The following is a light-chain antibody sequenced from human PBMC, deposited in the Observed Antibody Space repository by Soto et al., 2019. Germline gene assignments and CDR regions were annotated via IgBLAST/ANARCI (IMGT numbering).Light chain of an antibody. CDR3: SSYTSGDTVI. Sequence: QSALTQPASASGSPGQSLTITCTGGSSDIGTYDYVSWYQQLPGKAPKLLIYEVNDRPFWFTNRFTGSKSGNTASLTISELQDEDEADYYCSSYTSGDTVIFGGGTKVTVL. V-gene: IGLV2-14*01. CDR2: EVN. J-gene: IGLJ2*01. CDR1: SSDIGTYDY.